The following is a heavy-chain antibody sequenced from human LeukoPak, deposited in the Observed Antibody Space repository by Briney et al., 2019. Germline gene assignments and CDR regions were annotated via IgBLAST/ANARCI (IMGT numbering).Heavy chain of an antibody. D-gene: IGHD6-13*01. V-gene: IGHV4-59*01. CDR2: IYYSGTT. J-gene: IGHJ4*02. CDR3: ARGVYIAAAQYGY. CDR1: GFTFSSYA. Sequence: PGGSLRLSCAASGFTFSSYAMSWVRQAPGKGLEWIGYIYYSGTTNYNPSLKSRVTISVDTSKNQFSLKLSSVAAADTAVYYCARGVYIAAAQYGYWGQGTLVTASS.